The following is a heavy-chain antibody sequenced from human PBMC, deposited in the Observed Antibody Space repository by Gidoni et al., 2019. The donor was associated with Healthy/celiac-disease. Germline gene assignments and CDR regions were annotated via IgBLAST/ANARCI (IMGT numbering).Heavy chain of an antibody. CDR1: GFPFRSYA. V-gene: IGHV3-30-3*01. CDR2: ISYDGSNK. J-gene: IGHJ4*02. Sequence: QVQLVESGGGVVQPGRSLRLSCAASGFPFRSYAMHWVRQAPGKGLEWVAVISYDGSNKYYADSVKGRFTISRDNSKNTLYLQMNSLRAEDTAVYYCARDSSSWYQDNYFDYWGQGTLVTVSS. CDR3: ARDSSSWYQDNYFDY. D-gene: IGHD6-13*01.